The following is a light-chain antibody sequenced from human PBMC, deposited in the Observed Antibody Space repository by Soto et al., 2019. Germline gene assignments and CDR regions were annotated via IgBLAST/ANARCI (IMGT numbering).Light chain of an antibody. Sequence: QSALTQPASVSGSPGQSITISCTGTSSDVGGYNYVSWYQQHPGKAPKLMIYEVSDRPSGVSNRFSGSKSGTTASLTISGLQAEDEADYYCCSYTSTSTRVVFGGGTKLTVL. V-gene: IGLV2-14*01. CDR1: SSDVGGYNY. CDR3: CSYTSTSTRVV. CDR2: EVS. J-gene: IGLJ2*01.